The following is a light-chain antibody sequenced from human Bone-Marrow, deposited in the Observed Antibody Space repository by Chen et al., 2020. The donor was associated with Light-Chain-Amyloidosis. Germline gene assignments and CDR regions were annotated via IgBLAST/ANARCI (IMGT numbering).Light chain of an antibody. CDR1: SSDVGSYNL. CDR2: EGS. Sequence: QSALTQPASVSGSPGQSITISCTGTSSDVGSYNLVSWYQQHPGKAPKLMIYEGSKRPSGVSNRFSASTSGTTASLTISGLQAEDEADYYCCSYAGSSTWVFGGGTKLTVL. CDR3: CSYAGSSTWV. J-gene: IGLJ3*02. V-gene: IGLV2-23*01.